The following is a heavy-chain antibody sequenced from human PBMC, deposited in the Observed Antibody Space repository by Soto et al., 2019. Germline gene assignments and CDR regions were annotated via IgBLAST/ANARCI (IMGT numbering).Heavy chain of an antibody. Sequence: DVQLLESGGGLVQPGGSLRLSCAASGFSVSKYAMIWVRQAPGKGQEWVSGITGSGGTIEYAASVRGRFTIFKDTSKNTGYLQMNSLRAEDTAMYYCAKDAIYNDGLWLAAEWGQGTLVTVS. D-gene: IGHD2-21*01. CDR1: GFSVSKYA. CDR3: AKDAIYNDGLWLAAE. CDR2: ITGSGGTI. V-gene: IGHV3-23*01. J-gene: IGHJ4*02.